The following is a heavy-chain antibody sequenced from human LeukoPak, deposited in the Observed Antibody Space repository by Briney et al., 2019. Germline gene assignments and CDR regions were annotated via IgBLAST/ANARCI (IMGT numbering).Heavy chain of an antibody. J-gene: IGHJ4*02. Sequence: SETLFLTCTVSGGSISNGDHYWSWIRQHPGKGLEWIGHIYYSGSTYYNPSLKSRGIISVETSKNQFSLKLSSVTAADTAVYYCAGIMLSWREFDCWGQGTLVTVSS. D-gene: IGHD1-26*01. CDR2: IYYSGST. CDR1: GGSISNGDHY. CDR3: AGIMLSWREFDC. V-gene: IGHV4-31*03.